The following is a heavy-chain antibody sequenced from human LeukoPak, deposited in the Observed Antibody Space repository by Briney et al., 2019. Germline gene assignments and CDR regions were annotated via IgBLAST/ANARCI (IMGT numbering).Heavy chain of an antibody. V-gene: IGHV1-18*04. D-gene: IGHD3-9*01. Sequence: VASVKVSCEASGYTFTSYGISWVRQAPGQGVEWMGWISAYNGNTNYAQKLQGRVTMTTDTSTSTAYMELRSLRSDDTAVYYCASGLTGYYNTFDYWGQGTLVTVSS. J-gene: IGHJ4*02. CDR2: ISAYNGNT. CDR3: ASGLTGYYNTFDY. CDR1: GYTFTSYG.